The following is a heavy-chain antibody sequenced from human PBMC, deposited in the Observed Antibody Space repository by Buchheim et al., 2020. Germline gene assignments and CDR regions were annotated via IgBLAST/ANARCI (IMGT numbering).Heavy chain of an antibody. V-gene: IGHV4-4*02. Sequence: QVQLQESGPGLVKPSGTLSLTCAVSGGSISSSNWWSWVRQPPGKGLEWIGEIYHSGSTNYNPSLKSRVTISVDKSKKQFYLKLSSVTAADTAVYYCARDPDIIVVVTATQTGYYGMDVWGQGTT. D-gene: IGHD2-21*02. J-gene: IGHJ6*02. CDR3: ARDPDIIVVVTATQTGYYGMDV. CDR2: IYHSGST. CDR1: GGSISSSNW.